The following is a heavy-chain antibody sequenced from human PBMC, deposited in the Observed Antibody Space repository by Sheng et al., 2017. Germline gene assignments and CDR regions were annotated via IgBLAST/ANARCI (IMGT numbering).Heavy chain of an antibody. CDR2: ISGSGGST. D-gene: IGHD6-19*01. Sequence: EVQLVESGGGLVQPGGTLRLSCAASGFTFSNYGMRWVRQAPGKGLEWVSSISGSGGSTYYADSVKGRFTISRDQFQNTLYLXMNSLRAEDTAVYYCAKDSSGWYGDFDYWGQGTLVTVSS. V-gene: IGHV3-23*04. J-gene: IGHJ4*02. CDR1: GFTFSNYG. CDR3: AKDSSGWYGDFDY.